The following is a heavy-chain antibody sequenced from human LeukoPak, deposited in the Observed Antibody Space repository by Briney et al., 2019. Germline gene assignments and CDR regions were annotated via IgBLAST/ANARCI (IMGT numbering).Heavy chain of an antibody. CDR1: GFTFSRYG. D-gene: IGHD1-1*01. J-gene: IGHJ4*02. V-gene: IGHV3-64D*06. Sequence: GGSLRLSCSASGFTFSRYGMNWARQPPGKGLEYVSAISKNGDRTYYPDSVKGRLTISRDNSKNTLYLQMSSLSIEDTAVYYCVKHLDWNDGYWGQGTLVTVSS. CDR2: ISKNGDRT. CDR3: VKHLDWNDGY.